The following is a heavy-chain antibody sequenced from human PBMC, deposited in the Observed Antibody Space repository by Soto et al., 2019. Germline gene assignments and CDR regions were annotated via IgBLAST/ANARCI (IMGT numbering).Heavy chain of an antibody. D-gene: IGHD3-22*01. CDR1: GGSVSNASFY. J-gene: IGHJ2*01. CDR3: VRVLDSSWYADL. Sequence: QVQLQESGPGLVKPSETLSLTCSVSGGSVSNASFYWTWIRQAPGTGLEYIGYIFYTGATNYNPSLSSRVTISLDTSKNHFSLQLNSMTAADTAVYYCVRVLDSSWYADLWGRGTLVTVSA. CDR2: IFYTGAT. V-gene: IGHV4-61*03.